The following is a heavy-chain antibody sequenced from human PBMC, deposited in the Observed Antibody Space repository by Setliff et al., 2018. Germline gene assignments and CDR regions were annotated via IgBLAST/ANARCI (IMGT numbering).Heavy chain of an antibody. Sequence: SETLSLTCTVSGASINNHYWAWIRQPPGKGLEWIGYVSHRGSTDYNPSLRSRVTVSVDTSRIHFSLKLRSVTAADTAVYYCARAPGRQDYHYMELWGKGTTVTVS. V-gene: IGHV4-59*11. CDR2: VSHRGST. CDR1: GASINNHY. CDR3: ARAPGRQDYHYMEL. J-gene: IGHJ6*03. D-gene: IGHD2-15*01.